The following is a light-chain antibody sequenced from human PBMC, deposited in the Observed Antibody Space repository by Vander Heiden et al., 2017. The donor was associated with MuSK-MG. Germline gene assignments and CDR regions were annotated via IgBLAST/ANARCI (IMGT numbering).Light chain of an antibody. J-gene: IGKJ2*01. CDR3: QQDNSYFS. V-gene: IGKV1-5*03. CDR1: QYINKW. Sequence: DIQMTQSPSTLSASVGDRVTITCRASQYINKWLDWYQQKPGKAPNLLIYKASRLESGVPSRFSGSGSGTEFTLTISSLQPDDFATYYCQQDNSYFSFGQGTKLEIK. CDR2: KAS.